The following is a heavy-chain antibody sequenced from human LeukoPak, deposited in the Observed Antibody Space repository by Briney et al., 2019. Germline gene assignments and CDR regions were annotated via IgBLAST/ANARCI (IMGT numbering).Heavy chain of an antibody. Sequence: SETLSLTCAVSGGSISSGGYSWSWIRQPAGKGLEWIGRIYTSGSTNYNPSLKSRVTMSVDTSKNQFSLKLSSVTAADTAVYYCAREIGYCSSTSCLPGYYYMGVWGKGTTVTVSS. CDR2: IYTSGST. CDR3: AREIGYCSSTSCLPGYYYMGV. V-gene: IGHV4-61*02. J-gene: IGHJ6*03. CDR1: GGSISSGGYS. D-gene: IGHD2-2*01.